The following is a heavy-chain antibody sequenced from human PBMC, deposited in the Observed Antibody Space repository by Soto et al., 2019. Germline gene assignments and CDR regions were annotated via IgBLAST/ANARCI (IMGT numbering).Heavy chain of an antibody. CDR3: ARKDKSGYFNWFDP. J-gene: IGHJ5*02. CDR2: IFPSDSDT. V-gene: IGHV5-51*01. CDR1: GYKFTSSW. D-gene: IGHD3-22*01. Sequence: GASLKISCRTSGYKFTSSWIAWVRQKPGKGLEWMGIIFPSDSDTRHSPSFQGQVTISADRSTSTVFLQWASLKASDTAVYFCARKDKSGYFNWFDPWGQGTLVTVSS.